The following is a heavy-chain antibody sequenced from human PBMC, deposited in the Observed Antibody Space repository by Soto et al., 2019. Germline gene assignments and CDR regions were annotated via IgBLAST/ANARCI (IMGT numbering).Heavy chain of an antibody. Sequence: QVQLVESGGGLVKPGGSLRLSCAASGFTFSDFYMSWIRQAPGKGLEWISYISSGRTNIFYADSVKGRVTVSRDNAKNSVYLQMDSLRAEDTAVDYCARARNAAGSDYWGQGTLVTVSS. CDR1: GFTFSDFY. CDR2: ISSGRTNI. J-gene: IGHJ4*02. V-gene: IGHV3-11*01. D-gene: IGHD1-1*01. CDR3: ARARNAAGSDY.